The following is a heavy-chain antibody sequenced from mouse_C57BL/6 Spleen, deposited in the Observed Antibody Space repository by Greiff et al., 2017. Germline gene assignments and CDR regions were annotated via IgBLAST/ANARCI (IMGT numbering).Heavy chain of an antibody. CDR2: IRSKSSKYAT. J-gene: IGHJ3*01. Sequence: DAGGGLVQPKGSLNLSCDVPGFSFNTYAMHWVRQAPGKGLEWVSRIRSKSSKYATYYADSVKDRFTISRDDSQSMLYLQMNNLKTEDTAMYYCVSGANWDWFAYWGQGTLVTVSA. CDR1: GFSFNTYA. V-gene: IGHV10-3*01. D-gene: IGHD4-1*01. CDR3: VSGANWDWFAY.